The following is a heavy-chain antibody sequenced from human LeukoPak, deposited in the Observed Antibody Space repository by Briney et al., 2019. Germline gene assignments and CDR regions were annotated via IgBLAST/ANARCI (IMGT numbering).Heavy chain of an antibody. CDR3: ARTDGDFDY. D-gene: IGHD4-17*01. Sequence: ASVKVSCKASGYTFTSYDINWVRQATGQGLEWMGWMNPNSGNTGYALKFQGRVTMTRGTSISTAYMELSSLTSEDTAVYYCARTDGDFDYWGQGTLVTVSS. J-gene: IGHJ4*02. CDR1: GYTFTSYD. CDR2: MNPNSGNT. V-gene: IGHV1-8*01.